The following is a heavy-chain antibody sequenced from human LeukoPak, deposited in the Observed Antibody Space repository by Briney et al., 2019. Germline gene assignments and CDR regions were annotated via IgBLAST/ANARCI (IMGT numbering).Heavy chain of an antibody. CDR2: IYRAGRT. V-gene: IGHV3-53*01. D-gene: IGHD3-16*02. Sequence: GGSLRLSCAASGFTVGSNYMSWVRQTPGKGLEWVSGIYRAGRTSYADSVKGRFTISRDNSKNTLSLQMNSLRAEDTAVYYCARGGVLRLGELSSIDYWGQGTLVTVSS. CDR1: GFTVGSNY. CDR3: ARGGVLRLGELSSIDY. J-gene: IGHJ4*02.